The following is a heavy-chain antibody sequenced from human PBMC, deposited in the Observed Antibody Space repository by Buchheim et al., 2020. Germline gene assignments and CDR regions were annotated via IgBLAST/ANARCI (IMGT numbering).Heavy chain of an antibody. D-gene: IGHD3-3*01. V-gene: IGHV4-34*01. CDR1: GGYFSGYY. CDR2: INHSGST. J-gene: IGHJ6*02. CDR3: ARLVTYYDFWSGYYTPPSWYYGMDV. Sequence: QVQLQQWGAGLLKPSETLSLTCAVYGGYFSGYYWSWIRQPPGKGLEWIGEINHSGSTNYNPSLKHQVTISVDTSRTRFSLKLSSVTAADTAVYYCARLVTYYDFWSGYYTPPSWYYGMDVWGQGTT.